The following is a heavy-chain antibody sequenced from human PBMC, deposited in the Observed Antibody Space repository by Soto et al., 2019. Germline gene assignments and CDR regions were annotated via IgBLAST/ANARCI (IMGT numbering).Heavy chain of an antibody. Sequence: GGSLRLSCAASGFTFSSYAMHWVRQAPGKGLEYVSAISSNGGSTYYANSVKGRFTISRDNSKNTLYLQMGSLRAEDMAVYYCARGGGYDLGPYYFDYLGQGTLVTVSS. D-gene: IGHD5-12*01. J-gene: IGHJ4*02. CDR3: ARGGGYDLGPYYFDY. CDR1: GFTFSSYA. V-gene: IGHV3-64*01. CDR2: ISSNGGST.